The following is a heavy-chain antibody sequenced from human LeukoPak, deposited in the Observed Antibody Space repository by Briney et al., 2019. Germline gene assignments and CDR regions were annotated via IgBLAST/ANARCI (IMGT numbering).Heavy chain of an antibody. CDR2: IIPIFGTA. Sequence: SVKVSCKASGGTFSSYAISWVRQAPGQGLEWMGGIIPIFGTANYAQKFQGRVTITADKSTSTAYMELSSLRSEDTAVYNCARAARGSGSYYTSDYWGQGTLVTVSS. CDR1: GGTFSSYA. CDR3: ARAARGSGSYYTSDY. J-gene: IGHJ4*02. D-gene: IGHD1-26*01. V-gene: IGHV1-69*06.